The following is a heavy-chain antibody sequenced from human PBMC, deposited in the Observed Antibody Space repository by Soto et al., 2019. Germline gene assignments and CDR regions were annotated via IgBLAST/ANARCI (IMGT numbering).Heavy chain of an antibody. D-gene: IGHD4-17*01. Sequence: SETLSLTCAVYGGSFSGYYWSWIRQPPGKGLEWIGEINHSGSTNYNPSLKSRVTISVDTSKNQFSLKLSSVTAADTAVYYCASLPVMTTVTTPYYFDYWGQGTLVTVS. J-gene: IGHJ4*02. CDR3: ASLPVMTTVTTPYYFDY. CDR1: GGSFSGYY. CDR2: INHSGST. V-gene: IGHV4-34*01.